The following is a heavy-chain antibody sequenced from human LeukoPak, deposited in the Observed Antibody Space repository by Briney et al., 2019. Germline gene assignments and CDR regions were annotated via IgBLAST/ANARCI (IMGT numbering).Heavy chain of an antibody. J-gene: IGHJ6*02. V-gene: IGHV1-46*01. CDR2: INPSGGST. D-gene: IGHD3/OR15-3a*01. Sequence: GASVKVSCKASGYIFTTYFIHWVRQAPGQGLEWMGIINPSGGSTSYAQKFQGRVTMTRDTSTRIVYMELSSLRSEDTAVYYCARWGASGLALIYYYGMDVWGQGTTVTVSS. CDR1: GYIFTTYF. CDR3: ARWGASGLALIYYYGMDV.